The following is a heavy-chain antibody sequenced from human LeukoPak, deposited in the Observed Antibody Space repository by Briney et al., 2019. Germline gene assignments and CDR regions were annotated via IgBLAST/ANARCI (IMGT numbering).Heavy chain of an antibody. CDR1: GYTFTNYY. D-gene: IGHD3-3*01. J-gene: IGHJ4*02. V-gene: IGHV1-3*01. Sequence: GASVKVSCKTSGYTFTNYYIHWVRQAPGQRLEWMGWINAGNGNTKYSQKFQGRVTITRDTSTSTAYMELSSLRSEDTAVYYCARGDPILRFLEWLSNFDYWGQGTLVTVSS. CDR3: ARGDPILRFLEWLSNFDY. CDR2: INAGNGNT.